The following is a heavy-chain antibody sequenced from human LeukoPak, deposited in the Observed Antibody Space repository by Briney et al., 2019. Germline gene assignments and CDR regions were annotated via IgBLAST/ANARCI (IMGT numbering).Heavy chain of an antibody. Sequence: GGSLRLSCAASGFTVSSNYMSWVRQAPGKGLEWVSVIYSGGSTYYADSVKGRFTISRDNSKNTLYLQMNSLRAEDTAVYYCARVGAVAGEYFDYWGQGTLVTVSP. J-gene: IGHJ4*02. V-gene: IGHV3-66*02. CDR2: IYSGGST. CDR3: ARVGAVAGEYFDY. CDR1: GFTVSSNY. D-gene: IGHD6-19*01.